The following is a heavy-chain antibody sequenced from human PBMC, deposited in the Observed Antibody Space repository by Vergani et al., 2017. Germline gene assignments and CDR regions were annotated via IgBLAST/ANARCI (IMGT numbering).Heavy chain of an antibody. J-gene: IGHJ5*02. Sequence: ELQLVESGGGLVQPGGSLRLSCAASGTTVSGNYKTWVRQAPGKGLEWVSHIYSGDETYYADSVKGRVTIARDTSKNTLNLQINNLRVEDTAVYYCARGNYYGSGTYVDPWGQGTLVTVSS. V-gene: IGHV3-66*02. CDR3: ARGNYYGSGTYVDP. CDR2: IYSGDET. D-gene: IGHD3-10*01. CDR1: GTTVSGNY.